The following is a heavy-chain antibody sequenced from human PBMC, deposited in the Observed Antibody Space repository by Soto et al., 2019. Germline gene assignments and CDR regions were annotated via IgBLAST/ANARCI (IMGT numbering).Heavy chain of an antibody. CDR2: IYYSGTI. Sequence: PSETLSLTCAVSGGSISTGGYSWTWIRQPPGKGLEWIGSIYYSGTIYYNPSLKSRVTISVDRSMNQFSLKLTSVTAADTAVYYCARVLPGIAAAYDAFDVWGQGTMVTVSS. J-gene: IGHJ3*01. CDR1: GGSISTGGYS. D-gene: IGHD6-13*01. CDR3: ARVLPGIAAAYDAFDV. V-gene: IGHV4-30-2*01.